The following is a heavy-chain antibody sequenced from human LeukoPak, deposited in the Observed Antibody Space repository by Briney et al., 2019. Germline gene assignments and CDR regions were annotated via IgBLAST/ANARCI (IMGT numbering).Heavy chain of an antibody. CDR2: INHSGSG. Sequence: SETLSLTCAVYGGAFHNYYWSWIRQPPGKGLEWIGEINHSGSGNYNPSLKTRLMLSVDTSKSQISLRLTSVTAADMAVYYCVRRAFGPRWQFLYEKKYYFDYWAQGTLVTVSS. CDR1: GGAFHNYY. J-gene: IGHJ4*02. CDR3: VRRAFGPRWQFLYEKKYYFDY. V-gene: IGHV4-34*01. D-gene: IGHD4-23*01.